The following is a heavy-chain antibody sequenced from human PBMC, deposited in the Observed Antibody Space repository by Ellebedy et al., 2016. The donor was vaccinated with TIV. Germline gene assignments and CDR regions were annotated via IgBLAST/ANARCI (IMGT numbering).Heavy chain of an antibody. CDR2: ISYDGSNK. J-gene: IGHJ1*01. CDR1: GFTFSSYA. V-gene: IGHV3-30-3*01. Sequence: GGSLRLXCAASGFTFSSYAMHWVRQAPGKGLEWVAVISYDGSNKYYADSVKGRFTISRDNSKNTLYLQMNSLRAEDTAVYYCARDLNPYYDSSGYQHWGQGTLVTDSS. D-gene: IGHD3-22*01. CDR3: ARDLNPYYDSSGYQH.